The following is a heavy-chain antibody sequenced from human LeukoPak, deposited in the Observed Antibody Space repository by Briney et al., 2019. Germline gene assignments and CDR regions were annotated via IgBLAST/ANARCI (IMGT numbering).Heavy chain of an antibody. D-gene: IGHD4-17*01. J-gene: IGHJ4*02. CDR3: ARDPDYGDYGDY. Sequence: GGSLRLSCAASGFTFSSYEMNWVRQAPGKGLEWVSYISSSGSTIYYADSVKGRFTISRDNAKNSLYLQMNSLRAEDTAIYYCARDPDYGDYGDYWGQGTLVTVSS. V-gene: IGHV3-48*03. CDR1: GFTFSSYE. CDR2: ISSSGSTI.